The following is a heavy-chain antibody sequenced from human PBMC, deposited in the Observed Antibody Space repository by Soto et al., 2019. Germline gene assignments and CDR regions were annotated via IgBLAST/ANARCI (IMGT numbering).Heavy chain of an antibody. V-gene: IGHV3-23*01. CDR2: ISGSGGST. Sequence: GGSLRLSCAASGFTFSSYAMSWVRQAPGKGLEWVSAISGSGGSTYYADSVKGRFTIPRDNSKNTLYLQMNSLRAEDTAVYYCAKDAYDFWSGYPDYWGQGTLVTVSS. J-gene: IGHJ4*02. CDR3: AKDAYDFWSGYPDY. CDR1: GFTFSSYA. D-gene: IGHD3-3*01.